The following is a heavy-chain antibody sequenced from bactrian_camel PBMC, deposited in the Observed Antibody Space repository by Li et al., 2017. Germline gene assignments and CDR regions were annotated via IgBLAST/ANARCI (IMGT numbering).Heavy chain of an antibody. V-gene: IGHV3-3*01. D-gene: IGHD7*01. Sequence: HVQLVESGGGSVQAGGSLKLSCTASTAIDRRCAMAWYRQAPGKKREGIACIWSDGTAFYVDSVRGRFTVSRDNVKNTVYLETNSLKPEDTAVYYCAADSALVGGTCKEGFGYWGQGTQVTVS. CDR2: IWSDGTA. CDR1: TAIDRRCA. CDR3: AADSALVGGTCKEGFGY. J-gene: IGHJ6*01.